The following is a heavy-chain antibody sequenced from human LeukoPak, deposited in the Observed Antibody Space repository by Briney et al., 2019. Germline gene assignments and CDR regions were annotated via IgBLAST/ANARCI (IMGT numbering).Heavy chain of an antibody. D-gene: IGHD6-13*01. CDR3: ARVRDSSSWYEFWFDP. Sequence: GGSLRLSCAASGFTFSSYAMSWVRQAPGKGLEWVSAISGSGGSTYYADSVKGRFTISRDNSKNTLYLQMNSLRAEDTAVYYCARVRDSSSWYEFWFDPWGQGTLVTVSS. V-gene: IGHV3-23*01. CDR2: ISGSGGST. CDR1: GFTFSSYA. J-gene: IGHJ5*02.